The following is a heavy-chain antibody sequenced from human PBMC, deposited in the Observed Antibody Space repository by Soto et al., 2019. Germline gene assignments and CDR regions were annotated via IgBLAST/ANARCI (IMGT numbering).Heavy chain of an antibody. Sequence: QVQLVESGGGVVQPGRSLRLSCAASGFTFSSYGMHWVRQAPGKGLEWVAVISYDGSNKYYADSVKGRFTISRDNSKNTLYLQMNSLRAEDTAVYYCAKDYFDWSDAFDIWGQGTMVTVSS. J-gene: IGHJ3*02. CDR3: AKDYFDWSDAFDI. CDR2: ISYDGSNK. V-gene: IGHV3-30*18. CDR1: GFTFSSYG. D-gene: IGHD3-9*01.